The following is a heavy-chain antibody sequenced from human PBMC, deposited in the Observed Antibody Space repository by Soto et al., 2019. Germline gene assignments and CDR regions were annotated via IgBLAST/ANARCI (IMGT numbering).Heavy chain of an antibody. V-gene: IGHV1-46*01. D-gene: IGHD1-26*01. CDR2: INPSGSST. CDR1: GYIFSNYY. CDR3: ARDVGDSGSHWFDP. J-gene: IGHJ5*02. Sequence: QVQLVQSGAEVKKPGASVKVSCKASGYIFSNYYIHWVRQAPGQGLEWMGIINPSGSSTRYAQKFQGRVTMTRDTSSSTVYIELSSLRLEDTAVYYCARDVGDSGSHWFDPWGQGSLVTVSS.